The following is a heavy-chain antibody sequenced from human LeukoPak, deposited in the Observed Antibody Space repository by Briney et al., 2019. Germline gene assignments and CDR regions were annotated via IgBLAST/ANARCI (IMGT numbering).Heavy chain of an antibody. J-gene: IGHJ5*02. CDR2: ISAYNGNT. CDR3: ARDATQMDHYDFWSGYFSPRATIGYWFDP. V-gene: IGHV1-18*04. D-gene: IGHD3-3*01. CDR1: GYTFTGYY. Sequence: PQASVKVSCKASGYTFTGYYMHWVRQAPGQGLEWMGWISAYNGNTNYAQKLQGRVTMTKDASTSTAYMEMRSLRSDDTAVYYCARDATQMDHYDFWSGYFSPRATIGYWFDPWGQGTLVTVSS.